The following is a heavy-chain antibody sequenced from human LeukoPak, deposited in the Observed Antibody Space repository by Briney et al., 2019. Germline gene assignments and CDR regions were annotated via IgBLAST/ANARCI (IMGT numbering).Heavy chain of an antibody. J-gene: IGHJ4*02. V-gene: IGHV1-18*01. CDR1: GYTFTSYD. CDR2: ISAYHGHT. D-gene: IGHD4-17*01. Sequence: ASVKVSCKASGYTFTSYDFTWVRQAPGKGLEWMGWISAYHGHTKYAQKLQGRVTMTTDTSTSTAYMELRSLRSDDTAVYYCARVRTTLFDNWGQGTLVTVSS. CDR3: ARVRTTLFDN.